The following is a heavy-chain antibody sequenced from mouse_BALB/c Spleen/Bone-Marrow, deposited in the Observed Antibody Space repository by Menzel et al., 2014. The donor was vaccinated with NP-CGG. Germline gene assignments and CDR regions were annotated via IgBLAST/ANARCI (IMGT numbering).Heavy chain of an antibody. CDR3: AIYYDYSCYFDV. J-gene: IGHJ1*01. CDR1: GYTFTSYY. D-gene: IGHD2-4*01. Sequence: QVQLQQSGPELVKPGASVKTSCKASGYTFTSYYIHWVKQRPGQGLEWIGWIYPGAGSTKYNEKFKGKTTLTADKSSSTAYMVRSSLTSEDSAIYFCAIYYDYSCYFDVWGAGTTLTVSS. V-gene: IGHV1S56*01. CDR2: IYPGAGST.